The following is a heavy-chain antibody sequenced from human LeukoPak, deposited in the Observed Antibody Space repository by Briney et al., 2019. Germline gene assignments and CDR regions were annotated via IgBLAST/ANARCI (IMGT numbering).Heavy chain of an antibody. CDR2: IIPIFGTA. CDR3: ARVGHRDEDHFDY. CDR1: GGTFSSYA. J-gene: IGHJ4*02. Sequence: SVKVSCKASGGTFSSYAISWVRQAPGQGLEWMGGIIPIFGTANYAQKFQGRVTITADKSTSTAYMELSSLRSDDTAVYYCARVGHRDEDHFDYWGQGTLVTVSS. V-gene: IGHV1-69*06. D-gene: IGHD5-24*01.